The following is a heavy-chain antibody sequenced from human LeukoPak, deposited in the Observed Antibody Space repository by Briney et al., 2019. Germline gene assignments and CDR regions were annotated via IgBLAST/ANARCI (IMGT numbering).Heavy chain of an antibody. D-gene: IGHD1-26*01. V-gene: IGHV1-69*05. CDR1: GGTFSSYA. Sequence: SVKVSCKASGGTFSSYAISWVRQASGQGLEWMGGIIPIFGTANYAQKFQGRVTITTDESTSTAYMELSSLRSEDTAVYYCARVMGSGSYYLFDYWGQGTLVTVSS. CDR2: IIPIFGTA. CDR3: ARVMGSGSYYLFDY. J-gene: IGHJ4*02.